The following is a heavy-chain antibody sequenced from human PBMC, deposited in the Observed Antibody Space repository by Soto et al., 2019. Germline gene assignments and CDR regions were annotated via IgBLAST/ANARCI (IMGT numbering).Heavy chain of an antibody. CDR3: AKRSPVSTYYLDY. Sequence: EVQLLESWGDLVQPGGSLRLSCAASGFSFSSYGMSWVRQAPGKGLEWVSSISGGGGTTYYADSVEGRFTISRDNSKNTLYLQMNSLKVEDTAVYYCAKRSPVSTYYLDYWGQGTLVTVSS. CDR2: ISGGGGTT. V-gene: IGHV3-23*01. CDR1: GFSFSSYG. J-gene: IGHJ4*02.